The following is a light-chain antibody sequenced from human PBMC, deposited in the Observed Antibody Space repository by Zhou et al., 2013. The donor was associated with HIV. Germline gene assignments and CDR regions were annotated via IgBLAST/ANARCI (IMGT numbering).Light chain of an antibody. V-gene: IGKV3-20*01. Sequence: EIVLTQSPGTLSLSPGERATLSCRASHTVTSNYLAWYQHKPGQGPKVLIFGASTRANGIPGRFSGSGSGTEFTLTISRLEPEDFAVYYCQQYGSSPWTFGQGTKVEIK. CDR3: QQYGSSPWT. CDR2: GAS. J-gene: IGKJ1*01. CDR1: HTVTSNY.